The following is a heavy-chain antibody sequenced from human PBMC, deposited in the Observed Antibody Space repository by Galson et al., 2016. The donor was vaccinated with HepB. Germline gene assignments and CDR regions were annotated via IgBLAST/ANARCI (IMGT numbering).Heavy chain of an antibody. CDR2: INQDGSEK. CDR3: ARAYQYTLDY. V-gene: IGHV3-7*04. J-gene: IGHJ4*02. CDR1: GLTFSRFW. Sequence: SLRLSCAASGLTFSRFWMTWVRQAPGKGLEWVANINQDGSEKHYLDSVRGRFTISRDNAKNSLYLQMNSRRAEDTAVYFCARAYQYTLDYWGQGTLVTVSS. D-gene: IGHD1-1*01.